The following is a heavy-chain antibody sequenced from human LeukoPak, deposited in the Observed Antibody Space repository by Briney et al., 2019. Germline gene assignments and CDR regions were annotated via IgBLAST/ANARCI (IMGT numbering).Heavy chain of an antibody. CDR2: IYYSGST. Sequence: SETLSLTCTVSGGSISSSSYYWGWIRQPPGKGLEWIGSIYYSGSTYYNPSLKSRVTISVDTSKNQFSLKLSSVTAADTAVYYCARGSRPPYSSSWSLVRFNWFDPWGQGTLVTVSS. V-gene: IGHV4-39*07. J-gene: IGHJ5*02. CDR3: ARGSRPPYSSSWSLVRFNWFDP. CDR1: GGSISSSSYY. D-gene: IGHD6-13*01.